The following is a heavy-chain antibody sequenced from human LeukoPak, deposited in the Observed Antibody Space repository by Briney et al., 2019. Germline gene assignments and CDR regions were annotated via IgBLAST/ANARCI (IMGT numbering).Heavy chain of an antibody. D-gene: IGHD5-24*01. J-gene: IGHJ4*02. Sequence: GASVKVSCKASGYTFTSYYMHWVRQAPGKGLEWMGWINPNSGGTNYAQKFQGRVTMTRDTSISTAYMELSRLRSDDTAVYYCARDLRWLQLYYFDYWGQGTLVTVSS. CDR3: ARDLRWLQLYYFDY. CDR2: INPNSGGT. CDR1: GYTFTSYY. V-gene: IGHV1-2*02.